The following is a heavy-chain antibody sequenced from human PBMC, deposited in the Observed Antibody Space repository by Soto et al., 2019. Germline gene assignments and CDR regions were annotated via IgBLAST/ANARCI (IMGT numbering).Heavy chain of an antibody. CDR2: ISSSGNT. CDR3: ARAPMVLTRSYFDS. J-gene: IGHJ4*02. V-gene: IGHV4-59*01. Sequence: SETLSLSCTVSDGSISNFYWSWIRQPPGKGLEWIGYISSSGNTNYNPSLKSRVSISVDTSKNQFSLNLTSVTAADTGVYYCARAPMVLTRSYFDSWGQGTPVTVSS. CDR1: DGSISNFY. D-gene: IGHD3-22*01.